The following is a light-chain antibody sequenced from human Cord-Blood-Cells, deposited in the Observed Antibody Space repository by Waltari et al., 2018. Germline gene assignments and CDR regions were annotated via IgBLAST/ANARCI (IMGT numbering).Light chain of an antibody. CDR2: EVS. J-gene: IGLJ2*01. Sequence: QSALTQPPSASGSPGQSVTISCTGTGSDVGGYNYVSCYQQHPGKPPKLMIYEVSKRPSGVPDRFSGSKSGNTASLNVSGLQAEEEADYYGSSYAGSNKVFGGGTKLAVL. V-gene: IGLV2-8*01. CDR3: SSYAGSNKV. CDR1: GSDVGGYNY.